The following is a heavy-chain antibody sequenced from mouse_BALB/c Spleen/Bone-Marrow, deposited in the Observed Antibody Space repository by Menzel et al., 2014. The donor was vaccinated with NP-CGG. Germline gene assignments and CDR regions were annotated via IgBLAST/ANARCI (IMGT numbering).Heavy chain of an antibody. CDR1: GYVFSTCW. V-gene: IGHV1-80*01. CDR2: IYPGDGDT. Sequence: QVQLQQSGAELVRPGSSVKISCKASGYVFSTCWMNWVKQRPGQGLEWIGQIYPGDGDTNYNGKFKGTATLTADKSSSTAYMQLSSLTSEDSAVYFCARSGYGSSYDYWGQGTTLTVSS. CDR3: ARSGYGSSYDY. J-gene: IGHJ2*01. D-gene: IGHD1-1*01.